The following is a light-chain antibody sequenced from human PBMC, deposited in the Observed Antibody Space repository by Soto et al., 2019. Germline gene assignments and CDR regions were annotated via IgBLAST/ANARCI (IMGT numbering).Light chain of an antibody. V-gene: IGKV1-17*01. CDR2: TAS. J-gene: IGKJ4*01. CDR3: LRQYSYPLT. Sequence: DIQMTQSPSSLSASVGDRVTITCRSSQGIRNDLGWYQQKPGKAPKRLIYTASTLDSGVPSRFSGGGFGTEFTLTISSLQPEDCATYYCLRQYSYPLTLGGGTKVEIK. CDR1: QGIRND.